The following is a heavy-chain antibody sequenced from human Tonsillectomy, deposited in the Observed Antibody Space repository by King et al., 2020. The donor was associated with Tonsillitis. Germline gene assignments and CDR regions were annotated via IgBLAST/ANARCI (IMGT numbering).Heavy chain of an antibody. Sequence: VQSGGSLRLSCAASGFTFSSSAVSWVRQAPGMGREWGSTIISRVDFIYYADSVKGRFTISRDNSKNTVYVQMNSMRADDTAVYYCAIGGNSHFDYGGQGTLVTVSS. D-gene: IGHD4-23*01. CDR2: IISRVDFI. CDR3: AIGGNSHFDY. V-gene: IGHV3-23*01. J-gene: IGHJ4*02. CDR1: GFTFSSSA.